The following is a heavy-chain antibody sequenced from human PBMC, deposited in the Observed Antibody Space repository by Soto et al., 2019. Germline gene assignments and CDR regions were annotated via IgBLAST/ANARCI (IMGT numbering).Heavy chain of an antibody. CDR2: LSDDGSIK. J-gene: IGHJ4*02. Sequence: PGWSLRLSCAASGFIFSDYVMHLVRQAPGKGLKSVAFLSDDGSIKYYADSVKGRFTISRDNSKNTLYLQMNSLRAEDTAVYYCAKPRGMYSSGWYGGFEYWGEGTLVTVS. CDR3: AKPRGMYSSGWYGGFEY. D-gene: IGHD6-19*01. CDR1: GFIFSDYV. V-gene: IGHV3-30*18.